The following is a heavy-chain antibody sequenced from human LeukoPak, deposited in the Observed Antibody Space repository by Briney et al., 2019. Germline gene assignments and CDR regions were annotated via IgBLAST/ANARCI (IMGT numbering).Heavy chain of an antibody. CDR2: ISSNGGST. J-gene: IGHJ5*02. CDR1: GFTFSSYA. Sequence: GGSLRLSCAASGFTFSSYAMHWVRQAPGKGLEYVSAISSNGGSTYYANSVKGRFTISRDNSKNTLYLQMGSLRAEDMAVYYCARGGSGSYLTPNWFDPGGQGTLVTVSS. V-gene: IGHV3-64*01. CDR3: ARGGSGSYLTPNWFDP. D-gene: IGHD3-10*01.